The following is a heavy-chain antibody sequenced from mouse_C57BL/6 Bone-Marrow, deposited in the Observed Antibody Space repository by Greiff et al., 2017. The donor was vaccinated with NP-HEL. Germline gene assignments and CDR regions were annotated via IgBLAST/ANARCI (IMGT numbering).Heavy chain of an antibody. Sequence: EVKLVESGGGLVQSGRSLRLSCATSGFTFSDFYMEWVRQAPGKGLEWIAASRNKANDYTTEYSASVKGRFIVSRDTSQSILYLQMNALRAEDTAIYYCARDDGYLWFAYWGQGTLVTVSA. J-gene: IGHJ3*01. CDR1: GFTFSDFY. CDR3: ARDDGYLWFAY. D-gene: IGHD2-2*01. CDR2: SRNKANDYTT. V-gene: IGHV7-1*01.